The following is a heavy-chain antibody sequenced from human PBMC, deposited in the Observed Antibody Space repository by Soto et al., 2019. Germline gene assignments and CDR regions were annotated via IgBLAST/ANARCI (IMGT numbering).Heavy chain of an antibody. CDR2: ISSSSSTI. CDR1: GFTFSSYS. V-gene: IGHV3-48*04. CDR3: ARDIDDGGGLIDFDY. J-gene: IGHJ4*02. D-gene: IGHD1-1*01. Sequence: GGSLRLSCAASGFTFSSYSMNWVRQAPGKGLEWVSYISSSSSTIYYADSVKGRFTISRDNAKNSLYLQMNSLRAEDTAVYYCARDIDDGGGLIDFDYWGQGTLVTVSS.